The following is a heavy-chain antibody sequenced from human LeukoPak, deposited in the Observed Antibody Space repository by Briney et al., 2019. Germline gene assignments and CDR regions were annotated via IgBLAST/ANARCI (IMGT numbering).Heavy chain of an antibody. J-gene: IGHJ4*02. D-gene: IGHD1-26*01. CDR3: ARSPTYRELPFDY. V-gene: IGHV4-39*01. CDR2: IYYSGST. Sequence: SETLSLTCTVSGGSISSSSYYWGWIRQPPGKGLEWIGSIYYSGSTYYNPSLKSRVTISVDTSKNQFSLKLSSVTAADTAVYYWARSPTYRELPFDYWGQGTLVTVSS. CDR1: GGSISSSSYY.